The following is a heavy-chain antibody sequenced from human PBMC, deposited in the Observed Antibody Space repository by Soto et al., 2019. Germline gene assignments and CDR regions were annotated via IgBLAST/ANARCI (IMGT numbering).Heavy chain of an antibody. CDR1: GFTFSSYA. Sequence: PGGSLRLSCAASGFTFSSYAMSWFRQAPGKGLEWVSAISGSGGSTYYADSVKGRFTISRDNSKNTLYLQMNSLRAEDTAVYYCAKVRFYYDSSGYYSDAFDIWGQGTMVTVSS. CDR2: ISGSGGST. D-gene: IGHD3-22*01. V-gene: IGHV3-23*01. CDR3: AKVRFYYDSSGYYSDAFDI. J-gene: IGHJ3*02.